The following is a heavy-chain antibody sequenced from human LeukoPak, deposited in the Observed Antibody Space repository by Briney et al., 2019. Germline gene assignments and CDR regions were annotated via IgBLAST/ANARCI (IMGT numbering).Heavy chain of an antibody. CDR3: AHQVPPNDEFFDH. CDR2: ISNTGRAT. J-gene: IGHJ5*02. Sequence: GGSLRLPCVASGFTFSSYSMHWVRQAPGEGLEWLSGISNTGRATGYADSIKGRFTISRDNSKNTVFLQMNSLRAEDTAEYFCAHQVPPNDEFFDHWGQGTLVTVSS. CDR1: GFTFSSYS. V-gene: IGHV3-23*01.